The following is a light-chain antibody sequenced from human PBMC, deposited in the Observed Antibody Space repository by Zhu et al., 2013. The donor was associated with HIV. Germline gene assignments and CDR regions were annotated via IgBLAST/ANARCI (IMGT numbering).Light chain of an antibody. CDR1: SSNIGNSY. J-gene: IGLJ2*01. CDR2: DNN. Sequence: QSVLTQPPSVSAAPGQKVTISCSGTSSNIGNSYVSWYQQVPGTAPKLLIYDNNKRPSGVPDRFSGSKSGTSASLAITGLQAEDEADYYCQSYDSSLSGSRVFGGGTKLTV. V-gene: IGLV1-51*01. CDR3: QSYDSSLSGSRV.